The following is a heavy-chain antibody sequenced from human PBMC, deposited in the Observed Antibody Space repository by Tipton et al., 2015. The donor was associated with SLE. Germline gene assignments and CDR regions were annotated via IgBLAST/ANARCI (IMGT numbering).Heavy chain of an antibody. CDR1: GYSISTGYY. CDR2: IYHSGST. CDR3: TRDSDGRRAFDL. V-gene: IGHV4-38-2*02. J-gene: IGHJ3*01. Sequence: TLSLTCAVSGYSISTGYYWGWIRQPPGKGLEWIASIYHSGSTYYNPSLKSRVTISLDTSKNHFSLKMNSVTAADTAIYYCTRDSDGRRAFDLWGQGTMVTVSS. D-gene: IGHD1-14*01.